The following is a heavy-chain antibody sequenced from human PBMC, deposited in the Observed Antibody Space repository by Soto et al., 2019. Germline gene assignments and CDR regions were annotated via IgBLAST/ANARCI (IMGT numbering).Heavy chain of an antibody. CDR1: GFSVTNTY. V-gene: IGHV3-53*01. Sequence: PGGSLRLSCAASGFSVTNTYMHWVRQAPGKGLEWVSVISGPGVTYYADSVKGRIALSRDTSQNTMYLHMRNLRADDTAVYYCARTRLQYRELVSWGQGTLVTVS. D-gene: IGHD4-4*01. CDR3: ARTRLQYRELVS. CDR2: ISGPGVT. J-gene: IGHJ5*02.